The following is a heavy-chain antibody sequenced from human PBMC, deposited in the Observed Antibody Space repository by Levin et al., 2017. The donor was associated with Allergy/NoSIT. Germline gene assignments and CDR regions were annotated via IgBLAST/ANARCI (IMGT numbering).Heavy chain of an antibody. CDR1: GYTFTAYY. Sequence: ASVKVSCKASGYTFTAYYIQWLRQAPGQGLEWMGWMNPNNGDTDYAQKFRGRVTLTRDTSSRTAYMELSRLPADDTALYYCSTLFCSGGNCDNWGEGAVDTV. CDR3: STLFCSGGNCDN. CDR2: MNPNNGDT. D-gene: IGHD2-15*01. J-gene: IGHJ4*02. V-gene: IGHV1-2*02.